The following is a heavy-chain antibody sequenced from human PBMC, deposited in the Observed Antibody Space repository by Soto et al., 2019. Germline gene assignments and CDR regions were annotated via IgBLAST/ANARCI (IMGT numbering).Heavy chain of an antibody. CDR2: IKQDGSEK. CDR3: ARESRYCSGGSCYFFDY. J-gene: IGHJ4*02. CDR1: GFTFSSYW. V-gene: IGHV3-7*01. Sequence: VQLVESGGGLVQPGGSLRLSCAASGFTFSSYWMSWVRQAPGKGLEWVANIKQDGSEKYYVDSVKGRFTISRDNAKNSLYLQMNSLRAEDTAVYYCARESRYCSGGSCYFFDYWGQGTLVTVSS. D-gene: IGHD2-15*01.